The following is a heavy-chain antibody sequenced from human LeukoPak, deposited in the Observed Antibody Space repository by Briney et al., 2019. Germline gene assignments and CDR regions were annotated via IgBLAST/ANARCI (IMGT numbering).Heavy chain of an antibody. CDR1: GFTFSSYA. J-gene: IGHJ4*02. Sequence: PGRSLRLSCAASGFTFSSYAMHWVRQAPGKGLEWVSVIYSGGSTYYADSVKGRFTISRDNSKNTLYLQMNSLRAEDTAVYYCARATYYYDSSGYYFDYWGQGTLVTVSS. CDR3: ARATYYYDSSGYYFDY. D-gene: IGHD3-22*01. CDR2: IYSGGST. V-gene: IGHV3-66*01.